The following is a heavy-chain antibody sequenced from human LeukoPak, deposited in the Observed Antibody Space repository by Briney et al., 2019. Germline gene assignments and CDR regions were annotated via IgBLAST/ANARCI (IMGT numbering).Heavy chain of an antibody. Sequence: ASVKVSCKASGYTFTGYHIHWVRQAPGQGLEWMGRINPYSGDTNFVQKFQGRVTMTRDTSITTAYTDLSSLTPDDTAVYFCARDQGSLTRSWYTGYWGQGTQVTVSS. CDR1: GYTFTGYH. J-gene: IGHJ4*02. CDR2: INPYSGDT. V-gene: IGHV1-2*06. D-gene: IGHD6-13*01. CDR3: ARDQGSLTRSWYTGY.